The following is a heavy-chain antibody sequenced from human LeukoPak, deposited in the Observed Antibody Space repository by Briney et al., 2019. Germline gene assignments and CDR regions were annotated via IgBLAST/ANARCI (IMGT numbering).Heavy chain of an antibody. Sequence: PSETLSLTCTVSGGSISSSSYYWGWIRQPPGKGLEWIGSIYYSGSTYYNPSLKSRVTISVDTSKNQFSLKLSSVTAADTAVYYCAAEDGGSNWFDPWGQGTLVTVSS. J-gene: IGHJ5*02. CDR2: IYYSGST. D-gene: IGHD3-16*01. CDR3: AAEDGGSNWFDP. V-gene: IGHV4-39*01. CDR1: GGSISSSSYY.